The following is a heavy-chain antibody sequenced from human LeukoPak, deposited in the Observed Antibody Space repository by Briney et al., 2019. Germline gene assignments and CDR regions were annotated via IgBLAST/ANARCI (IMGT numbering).Heavy chain of an antibody. Sequence: PGGSLRLSCAASGFTFSSYEMNWVRQAPGKGLEWVSYISSSGSTIYYADSVKGRFTISRDNAKNSLYLQMNSLRAEDTAVYYCAGSHYYGSGSYYPPPTLYWGQGTLVTVSS. J-gene: IGHJ4*02. CDR1: GFTFSSYE. CDR2: ISSSGSTI. D-gene: IGHD3-10*01. V-gene: IGHV3-48*03. CDR3: AGSHYYGSGSYYPPPTLY.